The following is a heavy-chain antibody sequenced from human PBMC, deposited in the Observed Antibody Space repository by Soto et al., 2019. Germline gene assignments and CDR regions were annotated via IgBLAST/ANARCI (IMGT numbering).Heavy chain of an antibody. Sequence: QVQLQESGPGLVKPSQTLSLTCTVSGGSISSGGYYWSWIRQHPGKGLEWIGYIYYSGSTYYNPSLKRRVTISVDTSKNQFSLKLSSVTAADTAVYYCARVDCSSTSCYDRGLDYWGQGTLVTVSS. V-gene: IGHV4-31*03. CDR2: IYYSGST. D-gene: IGHD2-2*01. CDR3: ARVDCSSTSCYDRGLDY. J-gene: IGHJ4*02. CDR1: GGSISSGGYY.